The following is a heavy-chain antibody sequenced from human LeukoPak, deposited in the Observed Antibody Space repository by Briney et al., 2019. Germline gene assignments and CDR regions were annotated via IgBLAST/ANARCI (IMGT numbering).Heavy chain of an antibody. CDR2: ISYSGTT. D-gene: IGHD3-9*01. V-gene: IGHV4-39*06. Sequence: SETLSLTCTVSGGSFNNSPYYWGWIRQPPGTGLEWIGTISYSGTTYYNPSLKSRVTITVDMSKNQFALKLNSVSAADTAGYFWARDAGGEGRLVITWFDAWGQGTLVTVSS. J-gene: IGHJ5*02. CDR3: ARDAGGEGRLVITWFDA. CDR1: GGSFNNSPYY.